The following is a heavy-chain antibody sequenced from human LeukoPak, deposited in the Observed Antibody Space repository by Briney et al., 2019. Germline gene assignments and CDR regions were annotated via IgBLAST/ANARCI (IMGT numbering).Heavy chain of an antibody. CDR1: GFTFSSYA. CDR2: ISYDGSNK. J-gene: IGHJ6*02. D-gene: IGHD1-26*01. V-gene: IGHV3-30-3*01. Sequence: GGSLRLSCAASGFTFSSYAMHWVRQAPGKGLEWVAVISYDGSNKYYADSVKGRFTISRDNSKNTLYLQMNSLRAEDTAVYYCAKGPSASYYYYGMDVWGQGTTVTVSS. CDR3: AKGPSASYYYYGMDV.